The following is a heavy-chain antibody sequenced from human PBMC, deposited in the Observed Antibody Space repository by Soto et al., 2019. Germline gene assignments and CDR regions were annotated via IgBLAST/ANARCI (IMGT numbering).Heavy chain of an antibody. CDR3: ARGDCSSTSCYVLGYSYGYGIDAFDI. CDR2: ISSSSSAI. D-gene: IGHD2-2*01. CDR1: GFTFSSYS. J-gene: IGHJ3*02. Sequence: GGSLRLSCAASGFTFSSYSMNWVRQAPGKGLEWVSYISSSSSAIYYADSVKGRFTISRDNAKNSLYLQMNRLRDEDTAVYYCARGDCSSTSCYVLGYSYGYGIDAFDIWGQGTMVTVSS. V-gene: IGHV3-48*02.